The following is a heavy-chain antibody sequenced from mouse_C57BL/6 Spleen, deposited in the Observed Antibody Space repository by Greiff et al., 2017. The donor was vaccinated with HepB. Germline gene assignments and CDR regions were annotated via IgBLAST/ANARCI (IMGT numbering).Heavy chain of an antibody. CDR2: IDPSDSYT. CDR3: ARGYGNYPYYAMDY. D-gene: IGHD2-1*01. J-gene: IGHJ4*01. Sequence: QQSCKASGYTFTSYWMHWVKQRPGQGLEWIGEIDPSDSYTNYNQKFKGKSTLTVDKSSSTAYMQLSSLTSEDSAVYYCARGYGNYPYYAMDYWGQGTSVTVSS. V-gene: IGHV1-69*01. CDR1: GYTFTSYW.